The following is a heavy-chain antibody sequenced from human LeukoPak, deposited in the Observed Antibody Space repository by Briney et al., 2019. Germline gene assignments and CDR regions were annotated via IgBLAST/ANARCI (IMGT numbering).Heavy chain of an antibody. CDR3: ASVWWSGYFRFDY. D-gene: IGHD3-3*01. Sequence: GGSLRLSCAASGFTFSSYWMSWVRQAPGKGLEWVANIKQDGGEQSYVDSVKGRFNNSRNNAKHSLFLEMNRLRAEDTAVYYCASVWWSGYFRFDYWGQGTLVTVYS. CDR2: IKQDGGEQ. V-gene: IGHV3-7*01. J-gene: IGHJ4*02. CDR1: GFTFSSYW.